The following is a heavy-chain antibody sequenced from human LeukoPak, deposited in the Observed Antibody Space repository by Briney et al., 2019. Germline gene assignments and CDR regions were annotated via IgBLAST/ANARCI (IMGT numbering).Heavy chain of an antibody. CDR3: AKDPNGDYVGAFNF. D-gene: IGHD4-17*01. CDR1: GFTFSSYW. CDR2: IKQDGSEK. V-gene: IGHV3-7*03. Sequence: GGSLRLSCAASGFTFSSYWMNWVRQAPGKGLEWVANIKQDGSEKYYVDSVKGRFTISRDNSKNTLYLEMNSLRVGDTAMYYCAKDPNGDYVGAFNFWGQGTMVTVSS. J-gene: IGHJ3*01.